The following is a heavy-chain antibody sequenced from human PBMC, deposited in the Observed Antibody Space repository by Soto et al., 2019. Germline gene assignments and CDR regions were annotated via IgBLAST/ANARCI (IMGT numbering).Heavy chain of an antibody. CDR3: ASTVGVTGYYTS. CDR1: GFTFSSYS. D-gene: IGHD3-9*01. J-gene: IGHJ5*02. CDR2: ISSSSSYI. V-gene: IGHV3-21*01. Sequence: EVQLVESGGGLVKPGGSLRLSCAASGFTFSSYSMNWVRQAPGKGLEWVSSISSSSSYIYYADSVKGRFTISRDNAKNSLNLQMNSLRAEDTAVYYCASTVGVTGYYTSWGQGTLVTVSS.